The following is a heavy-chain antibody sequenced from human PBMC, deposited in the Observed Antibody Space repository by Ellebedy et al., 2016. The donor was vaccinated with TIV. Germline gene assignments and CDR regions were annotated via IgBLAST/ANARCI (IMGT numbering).Heavy chain of an antibody. Sequence: GESLKISCAASGLTVSSNHMNWVRQAPGKGLEWLSVIYSGGSTYYADSVKGRFTISRDNSKNTLYLQMNSLRAEDTAVYYCARGRHSFYTDYWGQGTRVTVSS. J-gene: IGHJ4*02. CDR3: ARGRHSFYTDY. CDR2: IYSGGST. D-gene: IGHD3-10*01. V-gene: IGHV3-53*01. CDR1: GLTVSSNH.